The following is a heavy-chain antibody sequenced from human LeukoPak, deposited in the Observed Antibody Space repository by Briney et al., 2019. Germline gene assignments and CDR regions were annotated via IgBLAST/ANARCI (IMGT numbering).Heavy chain of an antibody. CDR2: IYYSGST. V-gene: IGHV4-59*08. D-gene: IGHD5-24*01. CDR3: AKHRGGAWDAYNAFAEYLQH. J-gene: IGHJ1*01. CDR1: EGSIIRYY. Sequence: SETLSLTCTVSEGSIIRYYRSWLRQPPGKGLEWIGYIYYSGSTNYIPSLRSRVTISVDTSKNQFSLKLSSVTAADTGVYYCAKHRGGAWDAYNAFAEYLQHWGQGTLVTVSS.